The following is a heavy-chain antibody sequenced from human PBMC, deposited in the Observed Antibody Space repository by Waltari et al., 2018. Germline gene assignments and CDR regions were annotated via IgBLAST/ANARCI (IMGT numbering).Heavy chain of an antibody. V-gene: IGHV4-38-2*01. J-gene: IGHJ4*02. CDR1: GYSLSGGDF. D-gene: IGHD2-15*01. Sequence: QLHLQESGPGLLQPSATLSLTCAVPGYSLSGGDFWGWIRQPPGKGLEWIGSIYPGGDTYFNPSLKSRVTISVDKSKNQYSLNLRSMTAADTAVYYCARRGRLSSYFFDYWGQGTLVTVSS. CDR3: ARRGRLSSYFFDY. CDR2: IYPGGDT.